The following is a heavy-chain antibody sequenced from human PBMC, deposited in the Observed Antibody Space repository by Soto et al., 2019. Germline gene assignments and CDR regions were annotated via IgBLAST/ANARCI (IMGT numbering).Heavy chain of an antibody. Sequence: GDSVKVSFKASGYTLPTSYMHWVRQAPGQGLEWMGVINPSGGSTNYAQKFQGRVTMTRDTSTSTVYMELSSLRSEDTAVYYCAREKVVTAIPEYYYYCMDVWG. V-gene: IGHV1-46*01. CDR2: INPSGGST. CDR1: GYTLPTSY. D-gene: IGHD2-21*02. CDR3: AREKVVTAIPEYYYYCMDV. J-gene: IGHJ6*02.